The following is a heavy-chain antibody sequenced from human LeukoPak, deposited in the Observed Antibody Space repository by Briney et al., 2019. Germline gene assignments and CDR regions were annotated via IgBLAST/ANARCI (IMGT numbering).Heavy chain of an antibody. Sequence: SETLSLTRTVSGGSISSGSYYWSWIRQPAGKGLEWIGHIYTSGNTNYNPSLKSRVTISVDTSNNQFSLRLTSVTATDTALYYCARAEYKNGFSFDSWGQGTLVTVSS. CDR1: GGSISSGSYY. V-gene: IGHV4-61*09. CDR3: ARAEYKNGFSFDS. J-gene: IGHJ4*02. CDR2: IYTSGNT. D-gene: IGHD2-8*01.